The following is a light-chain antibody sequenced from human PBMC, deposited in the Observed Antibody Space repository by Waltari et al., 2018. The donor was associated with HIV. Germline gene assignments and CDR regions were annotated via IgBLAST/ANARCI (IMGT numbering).Light chain of an antibody. CDR2: GAS. CDR1: QSVSSN. J-gene: IGKJ4*01. V-gene: IGKV3-15*01. CDR3: QQSYSTPRLT. Sequence: EIVMTQSPATLSVSPGERATLSCRASQSVSSNLAWYQQKPGQAPRLLIYGASTRATGIPARFSGSGSGTDFTLTISSLQPEDFATYYCQQSYSTPRLTFGGGTKVEIK.